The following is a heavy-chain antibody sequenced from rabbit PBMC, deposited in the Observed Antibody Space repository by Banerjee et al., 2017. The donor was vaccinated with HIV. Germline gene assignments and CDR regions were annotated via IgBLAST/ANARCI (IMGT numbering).Heavy chain of an antibody. J-gene: IGHJ4*01. D-gene: IGHD4-1*01. CDR2: IYVDSVANT. Sequence: QEQLVESGGGLVQPGASLTLTCTASGFSFSNYYYICWVRQAPGKGLEWIACIYVDSVANTYYANWAKGRFSISKTSSTTVTLQMTSLTAADTATYFCARDLAGVIGWNFNLWGPGTLVTVS. V-gene: IGHV1S45*01. CDR1: GFSFSNYYY. CDR3: ARDLAGVIGWNFNL.